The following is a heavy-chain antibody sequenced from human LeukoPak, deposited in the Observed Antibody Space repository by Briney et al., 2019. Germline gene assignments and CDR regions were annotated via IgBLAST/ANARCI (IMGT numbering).Heavy chain of an antibody. V-gene: IGHV1-2*02. CDR2: INPNSGGT. CDR1: GYTFTGYY. CDR3: ARVGVVVKIINFDY. J-gene: IGHJ4*02. D-gene: IGHD2-15*01. Sequence: ASVKVSCKASGYTFTGYYMHWVRQAPGQGLEWMGWINPNSGGTNYAQKLQGRVTMTTDTSTSTAYMELRSLRSDDTAVYYCARVGVVVKIINFDYWGQGTLVTVSS.